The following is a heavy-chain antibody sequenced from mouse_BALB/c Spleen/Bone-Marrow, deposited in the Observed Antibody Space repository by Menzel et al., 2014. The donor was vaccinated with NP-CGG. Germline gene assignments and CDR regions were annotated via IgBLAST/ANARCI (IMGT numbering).Heavy chain of an antibody. Sequence: VKLVESGAELVRSGVSVKISCKGSGYTFTDYAMHWVKQSHAESLEWIGVINTYFGDISYNQKFKGKATIAVDKTSRTVYMELARLTAEDSAIYYCARGYSNNYAMNYWGQGTSVTVSS. CDR2: INTYFGDI. D-gene: IGHD2-5*01. CDR3: ARGYSNNYAMNY. V-gene: IGHV1S137*01. CDR1: GYTFTDYA. J-gene: IGHJ4*01.